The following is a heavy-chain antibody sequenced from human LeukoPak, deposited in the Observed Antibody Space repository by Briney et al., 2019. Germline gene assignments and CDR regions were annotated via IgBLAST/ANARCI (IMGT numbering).Heavy chain of an antibody. CDR1: GGSISSYY. CDR3: ASHYYYNLKRGYYFDY. D-gene: IGHD3-22*01. CDR2: IYYSGST. Sequence: SETLSLTCTVSGGSISSYYWSRIRQPPGKGLEWIGYIYYSGSTNYNPSLKSRVTISVDTSKNQFSLKLSSVTAADTAVYYCASHYYYNLKRGYYFDYWGQGTLVTVSS. V-gene: IGHV4-59*01. J-gene: IGHJ4*02.